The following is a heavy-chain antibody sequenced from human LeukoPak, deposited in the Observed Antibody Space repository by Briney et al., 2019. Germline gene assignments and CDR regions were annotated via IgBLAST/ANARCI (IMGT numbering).Heavy chain of an antibody. Sequence: PGRSLRLSCAASGFTFSSYGMHWVRQAPGKGLEWVAVISYDGSNKYYADSVKGRFTISRDNSKNTLYLQMNSLKTEDTAVYYCTVRWVPAANYGMDVWGQGTTVTVSS. V-gene: IGHV3-30*03. D-gene: IGHD2-2*01. J-gene: IGHJ6*02. CDR1: GFTFSSYG. CDR3: TVRWVPAANYGMDV. CDR2: ISYDGSNK.